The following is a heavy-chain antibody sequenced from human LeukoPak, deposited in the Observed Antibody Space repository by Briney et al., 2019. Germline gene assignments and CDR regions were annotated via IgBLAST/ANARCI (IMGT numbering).Heavy chain of an antibody. CDR1: GGSFSGYY. Sequence: PSETLSLTCAVYGGSFSGYYWSWIRQPPGKGLEWIGEINHSGSTNYNPSLKSRVTISVDTSKHQFSLKLSSVTAADTAVYYCARGFSDVDTPMVTKFYFDYWGQGTLVTVSS. D-gene: IGHD5-18*01. CDR3: ARGFSDVDTPMVTKFYFDY. V-gene: IGHV4-34*01. CDR2: INHSGST. J-gene: IGHJ4*02.